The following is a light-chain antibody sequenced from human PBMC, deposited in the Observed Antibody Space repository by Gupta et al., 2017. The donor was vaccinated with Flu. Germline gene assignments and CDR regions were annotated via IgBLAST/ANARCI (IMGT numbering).Light chain of an antibody. CDR1: QSISSNY. V-gene: IGKV3-20*01. CDR2: GAS. Sequence: IALTQSPGTLSLSPGERATLSCRASQSISSNYVAWYQQKPGQAPRVLIYGASSRATGIPDRFSGSGYGTDFTLSISRREPEDSAVYYCQRYGGSPPATFGQGTKVEV. CDR3: QRYGGSPPAT. J-gene: IGKJ1*01.